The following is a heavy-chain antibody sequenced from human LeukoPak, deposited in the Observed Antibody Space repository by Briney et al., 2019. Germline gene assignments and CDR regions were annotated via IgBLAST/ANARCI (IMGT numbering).Heavy chain of an antibody. Sequence: PGRSRRLSCAASGFTFSSYGMHWVRQAPGKGLEWVAVISYDGSNKYYADSVKGRFTISRDNSKNTLYLQMNSLRAEDTAVYYCASKMATPDPGYWGQGTLVTVSS. CDR2: ISYDGSNK. V-gene: IGHV3-30*03. CDR1: GFTFSSYG. CDR3: ASKMATPDPGY. D-gene: IGHD5-24*01. J-gene: IGHJ4*02.